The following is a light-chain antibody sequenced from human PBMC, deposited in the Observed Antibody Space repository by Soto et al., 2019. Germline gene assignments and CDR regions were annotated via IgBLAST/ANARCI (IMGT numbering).Light chain of an antibody. J-gene: IGKJ4*01. CDR1: QSVSSN. CDR3: QQYNNWPPLT. CDR2: AAS. Sequence: EIVMTQSPATLSVSPGEGDTLSCRASQSVSSNLAWYQQKPGQAPRLLIYAASTRATGIPARFSGSGSGTEFTLTISSLQSEDFAVYYCQQYNNWPPLTFGGGTKVDIK. V-gene: IGKV3-15*01.